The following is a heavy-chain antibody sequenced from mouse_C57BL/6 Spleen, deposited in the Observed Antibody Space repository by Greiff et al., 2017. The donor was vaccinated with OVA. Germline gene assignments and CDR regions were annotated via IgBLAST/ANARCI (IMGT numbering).Heavy chain of an antibody. J-gene: IGHJ2*01. Sequence: QVQLQQPGTELVKPGASVKLSCKASGYTFTSYYIHWVKQRPGQGLEWIGWIYPGSGNTKYNEKFKGKATLTADKSSSTAYMQLSSLTSEDSAVYYCARYYGSSFHYFDYWGQGTTLTVSS. D-gene: IGHD1-1*01. CDR2: IYPGSGNT. CDR3: ARYYGSSFHYFDY. V-gene: IGHV1-66*01. CDR1: GYTFTSYY.